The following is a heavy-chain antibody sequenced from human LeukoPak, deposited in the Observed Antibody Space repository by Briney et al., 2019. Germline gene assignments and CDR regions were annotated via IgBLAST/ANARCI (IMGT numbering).Heavy chain of an antibody. CDR2: INQDGSEK. V-gene: IGHV3-7*05. D-gene: IGHD3-22*01. CDR1: GLTLSNYW. J-gene: IGHJ4*02. Sequence: GGSLRLSCAASGLTLSNYWMTWVRQAPGKGLGWVANINQDGSEKNYVDSVKGRFTISRDNAKNSLYLEMNSLRAEDMGVYYCARGSRGYPYWGQGTLVTVSS. CDR3: ARGSRGYPY.